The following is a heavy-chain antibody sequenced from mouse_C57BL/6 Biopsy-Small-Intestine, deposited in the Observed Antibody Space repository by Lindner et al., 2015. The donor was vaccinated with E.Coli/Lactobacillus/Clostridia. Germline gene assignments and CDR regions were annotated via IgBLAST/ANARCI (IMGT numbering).Heavy chain of an antibody. Sequence: VQLQESGAELVKPGASVKMSCKSSGYTFTTYPIEWMKQNHGKSLEWIGNFHPYNGDTKYNEKFKDKATLTVERSSTTVYLGLSRITSDDSAVYYCARGIYDGYSGYFDVWGTGTTVTVSS. CDR3: ARGIYDGYSGYFDV. D-gene: IGHD2-3*01. V-gene: IGHV1-47*01. J-gene: IGHJ1*03. CDR1: GYTFTTYP. CDR2: FHPYNGDT.